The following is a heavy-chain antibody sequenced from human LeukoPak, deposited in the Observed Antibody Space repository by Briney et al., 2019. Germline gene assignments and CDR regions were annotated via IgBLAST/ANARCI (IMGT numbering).Heavy chain of an antibody. CDR1: GFSFSGYE. V-gene: IGHV3-48*03. J-gene: IGHJ3*02. CDR3: ARESRDYDSTTNDAFDI. D-gene: IGHD3-22*01. CDR2: IDIGGTPI. Sequence: GGFLRLSCAASGFSFSGYEMNWVRQAPGKGLEWVSYIDIGGTPIYYADSVKGRLTISRDDAKNSVFLQMNSLRAEDTAVYYCARESRDYDSTTNDAFDIWGQGTMVTVSS.